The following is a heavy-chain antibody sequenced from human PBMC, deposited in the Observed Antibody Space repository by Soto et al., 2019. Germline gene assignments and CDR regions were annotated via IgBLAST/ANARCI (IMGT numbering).Heavy chain of an antibody. CDR2: INHSGST. CDR1: GGSFSGYY. Sequence: SETLSLTCAVYGGSFSGYYWTWIRQPPGTGLEWIGEINHSGSTNYNPSLKSRVTISVDTSKNQFSLKLTSVTAADTAVYYCARDKITGLFDYWGQGTLVTXSS. D-gene: IGHD2-8*02. CDR3: ARDKITGLFDY. J-gene: IGHJ4*02. V-gene: IGHV4-34*01.